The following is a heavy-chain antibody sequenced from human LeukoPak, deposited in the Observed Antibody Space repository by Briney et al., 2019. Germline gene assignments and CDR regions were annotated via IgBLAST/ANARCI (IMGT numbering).Heavy chain of an antibody. CDR3: ARGSSRLGTMVRGVINRKYNWFDP. D-gene: IGHD3-10*01. J-gene: IGHJ5*02. Sequence: SETLSLTCTVFGGSISSYYWSWIRQPPGKGLEWIGYIYDSGSTNYNPSLKSRVTISIDTSKNQVSLKVSSVTAADTAVYYCARGSSRLGTMVRGVINRKYNWFDPWGQGTLVTVSS. V-gene: IGHV4-59*01. CDR1: GGSISSYY. CDR2: IYDSGST.